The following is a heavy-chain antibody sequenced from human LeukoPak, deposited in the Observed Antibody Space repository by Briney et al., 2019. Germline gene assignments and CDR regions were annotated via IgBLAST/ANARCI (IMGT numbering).Heavy chain of an antibody. CDR3: ARVADSRGYYFPKDY. V-gene: IGHV3-7*01. J-gene: IGHJ4*02. CDR2: IKEDGSEK. Sequence: PGGSLRLSCAASGFTFSSYWMSWVRQAPGKGLEWVANIKEDGSEKYYVDSVKGRFTISRDNAKSSLFLQMNSLRAEDTAVYYCARVADSRGYYFPKDYWGQGTLDTVSS. CDR1: GFTFSSYW. D-gene: IGHD3-22*01.